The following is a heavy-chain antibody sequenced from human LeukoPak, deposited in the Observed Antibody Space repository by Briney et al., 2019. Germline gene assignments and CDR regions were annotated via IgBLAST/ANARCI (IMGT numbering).Heavy chain of an antibody. J-gene: IGHJ4*02. CDR3: AREPSDFWSAYYTGSSFDY. Sequence: PGGSLRPSCAASGFTFSSYEMNWVRQAPGKGLEWVSYISSSGSTKYYADSVKGRFTISRDNAKNSLFLQMNSLRAEDTAVYYCAREPSDFWSAYYTGSSFDYWGQGTLVTVSS. D-gene: IGHD3-3*01. CDR1: GFTFSSYE. CDR2: ISSSGSTK. V-gene: IGHV3-48*03.